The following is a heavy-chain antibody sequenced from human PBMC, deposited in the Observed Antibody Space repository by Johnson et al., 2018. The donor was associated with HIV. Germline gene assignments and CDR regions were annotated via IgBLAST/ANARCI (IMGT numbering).Heavy chain of an antibody. CDR2: MNADGKST. J-gene: IGHJ3*02. CDR3: VTPVAAAGPDAFDI. V-gene: IGHV3-74*01. CDR1: GFTFINYW. D-gene: IGHD6-13*01. Sequence: VQLVESGGGLVQPGGSLRLSCAASGFTFINYWMHWVRQAPGKGLVWVSRMNADGKSTTYADSVKGRFTISRDNAKNSLYLQMNSLRAEDTAVYYCVTPVAAAGPDAFDIWGQGTMVTVSS.